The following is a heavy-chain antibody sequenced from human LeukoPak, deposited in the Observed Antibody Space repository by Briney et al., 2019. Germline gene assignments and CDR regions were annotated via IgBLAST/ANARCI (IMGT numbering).Heavy chain of an antibody. CDR1: GGTFSSYA. J-gene: IGHJ5*02. D-gene: IGHD3-9*01. V-gene: IGHV1-69*04. CDR2: IIPILGIA. Sequence: ASVKVSCKASGGTFSSYAISWVRQAPGQGLEWMGRIIPILGIANYAQKFQGRVTITADKSTSTAYMELSSLRSEDTAVYYCAREFSGLRYFDMSQTGKYNWFDPWGHGTLVTVSS. CDR3: AREFSGLRYFDMSQTGKYNWFDP.